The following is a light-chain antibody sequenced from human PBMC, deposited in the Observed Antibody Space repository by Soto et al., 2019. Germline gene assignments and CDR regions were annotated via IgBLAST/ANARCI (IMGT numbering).Light chain of an antibody. V-gene: IGLV2-14*03. J-gene: IGLJ2*01. CDR2: DVS. Sequence: QSALTQPASVSGSPGQSITISCTGTSSDVGAYNYVSWYQLHPGKAPKLMIYDVSNRPPGVSNRFSGSKSGNTASLTISGLQAEDEADYYCSSYTTTSTLVVFGGGTKLTVL. CDR3: SSYTTTSTLVV. CDR1: SSDVGAYNY.